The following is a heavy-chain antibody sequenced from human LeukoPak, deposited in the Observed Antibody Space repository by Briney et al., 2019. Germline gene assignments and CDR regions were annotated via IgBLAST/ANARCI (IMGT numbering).Heavy chain of an antibody. D-gene: IGHD6-19*01. CDR2: IYFSEKT. V-gene: IGHV4-59*02. CDR3: ARLEAVAGTHFDY. J-gene: IGHJ4*02. Sequence: SETLSLTCTVSGGSVGTHYWGWIRQPPGKGLEWIGYIYFSEKTNYNPSLKSRVTISVDTSTNQFSLKLRSVTAADTALYYCARLEAVAGTHFDYWGQGTLVTVPS. CDR1: GGSVGTHY.